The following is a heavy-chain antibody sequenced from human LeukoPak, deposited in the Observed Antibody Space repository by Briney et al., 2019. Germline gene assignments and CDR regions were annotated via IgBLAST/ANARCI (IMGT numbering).Heavy chain of an antibody. V-gene: IGHV1-2*02. D-gene: IGHD3-16*01. CDR1: GYTFTGYY. CDR2: INPNSGDT. Sequence: VASVKVSCKASGYTFTGYYMHWVRQAPGQGLEWVGWINPNSGDTNFAQKFQGRVTMTRDTPISTAYMELSRLRYDDTAVYYCARDVWGVGAPRLDYWGQGTLVTVSS. J-gene: IGHJ4*02. CDR3: ARDVWGVGAPRLDY.